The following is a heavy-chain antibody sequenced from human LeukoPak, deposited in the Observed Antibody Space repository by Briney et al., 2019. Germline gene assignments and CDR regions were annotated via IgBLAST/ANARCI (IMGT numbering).Heavy chain of an antibody. Sequence: SETLSLTCTVSGGSISSYYWSWIRQLPGKGLEWLGYIYYSGSTNYNPSLKSRVTISVDTSKNQFSLKLSSVTAADTAVYYCARDNYYGSGSYYSSYYYYYMDVWGKGTTVTVSS. D-gene: IGHD3-10*01. CDR1: GGSISSYY. CDR2: IYYSGST. V-gene: IGHV4-59*12. J-gene: IGHJ6*03. CDR3: ARDNYYGSGSYYSSYYYYYMDV.